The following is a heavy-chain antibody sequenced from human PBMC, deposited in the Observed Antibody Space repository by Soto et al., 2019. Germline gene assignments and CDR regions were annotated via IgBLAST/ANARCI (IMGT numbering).Heavy chain of an antibody. CDR2: ISSSSSYI. Sequence: LRLSCAASGFTFSSYSMNWVRQAPGKGLEWVSSISSSSSYIYYADSVKGRFTISRDNAKNPLYLQMNSLRAEDTAVYYCARDRGSYYVPGYYYYYGMDVWGQGTTVTVSS. CDR1: GFTFSSYS. J-gene: IGHJ6*02. V-gene: IGHV3-21*01. D-gene: IGHD1-26*01. CDR3: ARDRGSYYVPGYYYYYGMDV.